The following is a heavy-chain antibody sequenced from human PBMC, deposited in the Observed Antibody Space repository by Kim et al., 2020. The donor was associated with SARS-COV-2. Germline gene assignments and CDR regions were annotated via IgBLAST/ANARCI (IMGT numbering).Heavy chain of an antibody. D-gene: IGHD5-18*01. CDR3: ARAQLDTAMVSWFDP. CDR2: ISSSSSYI. V-gene: IGHV3-21*01. Sequence: GGSLRLSCAASGFTFSSYSMNWVRQAPGKGLEWVSSISSSSSYIYYADSVKGRFTISRDNAKNSLYLQMNSLRAEDTAVYYCARAQLDTAMVSWFDPWGQGTLVTVSS. CDR1: GFTFSSYS. J-gene: IGHJ5*02.